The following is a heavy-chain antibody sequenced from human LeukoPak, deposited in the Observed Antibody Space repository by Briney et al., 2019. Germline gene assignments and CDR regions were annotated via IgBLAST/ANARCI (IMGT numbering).Heavy chain of an antibody. CDR1: GGSISSYY. CDR3: ATTRHYYDSSGYTTQQFDY. CDR2: IYYSGST. J-gene: IGHJ4*02. Sequence: NSSETLSLTCTVSGGSISSYYWSWIRQPPGKGLERIGYIYYSGSTNYNPSLKSRVTISVDTSKNQFSLKLSSVTAADTAVYYCATTRHYYDSSGYTTQQFDYWGQGTLVTVSS. V-gene: IGHV4-59*08. D-gene: IGHD3-22*01.